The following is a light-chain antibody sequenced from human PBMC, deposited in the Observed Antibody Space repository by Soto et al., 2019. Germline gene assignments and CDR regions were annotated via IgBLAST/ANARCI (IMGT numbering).Light chain of an antibody. CDR1: QSVSSN. V-gene: IGKV3-15*01. CDR2: GAS. CDR3: QQYNNWPLYT. Sequence: EIVMTQSPATLSVSPGERATLSCRASQSVSSNLAWYQQKPGQAPRLLIYGASTRATGIPVRFSGSGSGTEFTLTISSLQSEDFAVDYCQQYNNWPLYTFGQGTKLEIK. J-gene: IGKJ2*01.